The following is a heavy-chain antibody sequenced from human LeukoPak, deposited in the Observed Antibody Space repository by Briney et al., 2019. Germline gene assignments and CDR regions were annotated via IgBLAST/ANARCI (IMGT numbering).Heavy chain of an antibody. D-gene: IGHD6-19*01. J-gene: IGHJ4*02. V-gene: IGHV4-59*01. CDR1: GASISSYY. CDR2: IYYSGST. Sequence: PSETLSLTCTVSGASISSYYWSWIRQPPGKGLEWIGYIYYSGSTNCTPSLKSRVSLSVDTSKSQFSLKLSSVTAADTAVYYCARHYSSDPFDYWGQGTLVTVSS. CDR3: ARHYSSDPFDY.